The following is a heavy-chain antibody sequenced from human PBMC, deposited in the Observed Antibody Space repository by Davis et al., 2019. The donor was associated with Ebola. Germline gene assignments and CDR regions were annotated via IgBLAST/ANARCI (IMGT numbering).Heavy chain of an antibody. CDR3: SRDLKQPPPSYYYGMDV. V-gene: IGHV3-49*04. J-gene: IGHJ6*02. Sequence: GESLKISCRVSGFTLGDYALHWVRQAPGKGLEWVGFIRSKAYGWKPAYAASVKGRFTISRDDSKAIAYLQMDSLKTEDTAVYYCSRDLKQPPPSYYYGMDVWGQGTTVTVSS. CDR1: GFTLGDYA. CDR2: IRSKAYGWKP.